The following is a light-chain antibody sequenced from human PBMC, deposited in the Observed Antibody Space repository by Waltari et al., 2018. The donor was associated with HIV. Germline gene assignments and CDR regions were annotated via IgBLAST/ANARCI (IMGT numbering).Light chain of an antibody. CDR1: SSNIGSNP. J-gene: IGLJ1*01. CDR3: AAWDDSLNGNV. V-gene: IGLV1-44*01. CDR2: SNN. Sequence: SVVTQPPSASGTPGQRVTISCSGSSSNIGSNPVHWYQQLPGPAPKLLIYSNNQRPSGVPDRFSGSKSGPAASLAISGLQSEDEADYYCAAWDDSLNGNVFGTGTKVTVL.